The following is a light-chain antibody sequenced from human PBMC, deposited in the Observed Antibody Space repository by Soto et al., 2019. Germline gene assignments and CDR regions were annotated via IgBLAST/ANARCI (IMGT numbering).Light chain of an antibody. CDR3: AAWDDSLNGHV. J-gene: IGLJ1*01. Sequence: QSVLTQPHSASGTPGRRVTISCSGSSSNIGTSSVHWFQQLPGTAPKLLISTTNQRPSGVPERFSGSKSGTSASLAISGLQSEDEADYYCAAWDDSLNGHVFGTGTKLTVL. V-gene: IGLV1-44*01. CDR1: SSNIGTSS. CDR2: TTN.